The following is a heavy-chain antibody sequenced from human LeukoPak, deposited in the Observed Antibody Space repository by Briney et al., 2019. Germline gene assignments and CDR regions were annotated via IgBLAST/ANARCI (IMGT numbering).Heavy chain of an antibody. CDR3: ARGGRPDY. D-gene: IGHD3-10*01. V-gene: IGHV3-48*04. CDR2: ISSSSTI. CDR1: GFTFSSYS. Sequence: SGGSLRLSCAASGFTFSSYSMNWVRQAPGKGLEWVSYISSSSTIYYADSVKGRFTISRDNAKNSLYLQMSSLRAEDTAVYYCARGGRPDYWGQGTLVTVSS. J-gene: IGHJ4*02.